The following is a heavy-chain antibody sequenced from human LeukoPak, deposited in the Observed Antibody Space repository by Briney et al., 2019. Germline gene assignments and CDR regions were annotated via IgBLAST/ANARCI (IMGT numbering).Heavy chain of an antibody. J-gene: IGHJ3*02. CDR2: ISYDGSNK. CDR1: GFTFSSYA. Sequence: GGSLRLSCAASGFTFSSYAMHWVRQAPGKGLEWVAVISYDGSNKYYADSVKGRFTISRDNSKNTLYLQMNSLRAEDTAVYYCARDWLFPDAFDIWGQGTMVTVSS. CDR3: ARDWLFPDAFDI. D-gene: IGHD2-21*01. V-gene: IGHV3-30-3*01.